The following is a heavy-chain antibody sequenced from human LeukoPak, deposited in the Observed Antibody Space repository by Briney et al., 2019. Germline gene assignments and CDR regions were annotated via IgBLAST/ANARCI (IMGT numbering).Heavy chain of an antibody. V-gene: IGHV1-69*06. CDR3: AIEMATIGIYYYYMDV. CDR1: GGTFSSYA. D-gene: IGHD5-24*01. J-gene: IGHJ6*03. Sequence: ASVKVSCKASGGTFSSYAISGVRQAPGQGLEWMGGIIPIFGTANYAQKFQGRVTITADKSTSTAYMELSSLRSEDTAVYYCAIEMATIGIYYYYMDVWGKGTTVTVSS. CDR2: IIPIFGTA.